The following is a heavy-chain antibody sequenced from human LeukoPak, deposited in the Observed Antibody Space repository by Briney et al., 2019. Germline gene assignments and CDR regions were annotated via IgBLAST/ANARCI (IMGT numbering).Heavy chain of an antibody. Sequence: PGGSLRLSCAASGFTFSSYGMHWVRQAPGKGLEWVAVISYDGSNKYYADSVKGRFTISRDNSKNTLYLQMNSLRAEDTAVYYCARYSGSHSSMWAFDIWGQGTMVTVSS. D-gene: IGHD1-26*01. J-gene: IGHJ3*02. CDR1: GFTFSSYG. V-gene: IGHV3-30*03. CDR3: ARYSGSHSSMWAFDI. CDR2: ISYDGSNK.